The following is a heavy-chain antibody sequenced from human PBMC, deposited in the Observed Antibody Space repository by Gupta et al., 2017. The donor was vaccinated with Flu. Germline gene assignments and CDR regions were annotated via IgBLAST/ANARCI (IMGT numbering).Heavy chain of an antibody. CDR2: ISGRDGST. J-gene: IGHJ2*01. CDR1: GFNFSRPA. Sequence: EEHLLESGGALVQPGDSLRLSCAASGFNFSRPAMNWVRQAPGKGLEWVATISGRDGSTYFIDSVEGRLTVSRDNSKNTLYLQMSELRAEDRGVYFCARDSSDYWYNWYFDLWGRGTRVTVSS. CDR3: ARDSSDYWYNWYFDL. D-gene: IGHD3-22*01. V-gene: IGHV3-23*01.